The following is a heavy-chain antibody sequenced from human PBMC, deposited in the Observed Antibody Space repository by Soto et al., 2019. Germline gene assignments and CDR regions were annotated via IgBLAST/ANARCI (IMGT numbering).Heavy chain of an antibody. CDR1: GGSISNANW. CDR3: ARRSCRGGDCVQLDY. D-gene: IGHD2-21*02. J-gene: IGHJ4*02. V-gene: IGHV4-4*02. Sequence: PSETLSLTCAVSGGSISNANWWSWVRQPPGEGLEWIGEIYHSGSTTYNTSLQSRITISVDKSRNQFSLKVNSVTAADTAVYYCARRSCRGGDCVQLDYSRPGTPVTVS. CDR2: IYHSGST.